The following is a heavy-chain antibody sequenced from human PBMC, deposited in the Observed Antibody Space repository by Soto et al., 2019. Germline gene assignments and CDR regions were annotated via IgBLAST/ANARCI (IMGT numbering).Heavy chain of an antibody. V-gene: IGHV5-51*01. J-gene: IGHJ3*02. Sequence: GESLKISCKDSGYSFTNYWIGWVRQMPGKGLDWMGIIYPGDSDTRYSPSFEGQVTISVDTSISTAYLQWSSLKASDTAMYYCASLDDWAFDIWGQGTMVTVSS. D-gene: IGHD3-9*01. CDR3: ASLDDWAFDI. CDR2: IYPGDSDT. CDR1: GYSFTNYW.